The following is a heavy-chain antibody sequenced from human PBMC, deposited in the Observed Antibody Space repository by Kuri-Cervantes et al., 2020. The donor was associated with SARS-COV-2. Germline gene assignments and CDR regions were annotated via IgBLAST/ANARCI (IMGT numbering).Heavy chain of an antibody. CDR1: GFTFSSYS. CDR2: ISSSSSYI. D-gene: IGHD3-10*01. Sequence: GGSLRLSCAASGFTFSSYSMNWVRQAPGKGLEWVSSISSSSSYIYYADSVKGRFTISGDNAKNSLYLQMNSLRAEDTAVYYCARDHWFGELLSSPLFDYWGQGTLVTVSS. V-gene: IGHV3-21*01. CDR3: ARDHWFGELLSSPLFDY. J-gene: IGHJ4*02.